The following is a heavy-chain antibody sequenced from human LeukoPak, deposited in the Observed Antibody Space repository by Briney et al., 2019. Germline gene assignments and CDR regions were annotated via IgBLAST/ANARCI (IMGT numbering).Heavy chain of an antibody. D-gene: IGHD3-10*01. V-gene: IGHV4-39*01. CDR1: GGSISSSSYY. Sequence: SGTLSLTCTVSGGSISSSSYYWGWIRQPPGKGLEWIGSSYYSGSTYYNPSLKSRVTISVDTSKNQFSLKLSSVTAADTAVYYCARHPTNYYGSGSTFDYWGQGTLVTVSS. CDR2: SYYSGST. J-gene: IGHJ4*02. CDR3: ARHPTNYYGSGSTFDY.